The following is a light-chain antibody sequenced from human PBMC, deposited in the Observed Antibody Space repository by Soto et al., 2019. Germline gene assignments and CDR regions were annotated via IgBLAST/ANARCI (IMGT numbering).Light chain of an antibody. V-gene: IGLV1-40*01. Sequence: QSVLTQPPSVSGAPGQRVIISCTGSSSNIGTGYDVNWYQQIPGTAPRLLIHGNHNRPSGVPERFSGSKSGASASLAIAELQAEDEADYYCQSYDNRLSTSLFGGETKVTVL. CDR3: QSYDNRLSTSL. CDR1: SSNIGTGYD. CDR2: GNH. J-gene: IGLJ2*01.